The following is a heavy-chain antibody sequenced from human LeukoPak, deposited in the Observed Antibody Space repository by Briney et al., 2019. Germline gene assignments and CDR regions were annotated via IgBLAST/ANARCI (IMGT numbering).Heavy chain of an antibody. Sequence: GGSLRLSCAASGFTFSSYAMHWVRQAPGKGLEYVSSISTNGGSTYYANSVKGRFTISRDNSKNMLYLQMGSLRAEDMAVYYCARDSMTTVTTYTFGDYWGQGTLVTVSS. CDR2: ISTNGGST. D-gene: IGHD4-17*01. V-gene: IGHV3-64*01. J-gene: IGHJ4*02. CDR3: ARDSMTTVTTYTFGDY. CDR1: GFTFSSYA.